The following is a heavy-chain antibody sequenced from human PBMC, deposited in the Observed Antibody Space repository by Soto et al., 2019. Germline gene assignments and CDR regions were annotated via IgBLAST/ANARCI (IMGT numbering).Heavy chain of an antibody. Sequence: SETLSLTCTVSGGSISSYYWSWIRQPPGKGLEWIGYIYYSGSTNYNPSLKSRVTISVDTSKNQFSLKLSSVTAADTAVYYCARDGNYYYYGMDVWGQGTTVTSP. CDR3: ARDGNYYYYGMDV. J-gene: IGHJ6*02. CDR2: IYYSGST. CDR1: GGSISSYY. V-gene: IGHV4-59*01.